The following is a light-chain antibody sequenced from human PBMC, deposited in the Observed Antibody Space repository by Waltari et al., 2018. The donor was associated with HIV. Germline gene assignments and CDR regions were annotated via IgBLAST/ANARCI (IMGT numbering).Light chain of an antibody. CDR2: RDI. J-gene: IGLJ2*01. CDR1: KLGDKY. V-gene: IGLV3-1*01. CDR3: QALDSNTAI. Sequence: SYDLTQPPSVSVSPGQTASITCSGDKLGDKYVCWYQHRPGQSPVLVISRDIKRPSGIPARFSGSNSGNTATLTISGTQALDEADYYCQALDSNTAIFGGGTKLTVL.